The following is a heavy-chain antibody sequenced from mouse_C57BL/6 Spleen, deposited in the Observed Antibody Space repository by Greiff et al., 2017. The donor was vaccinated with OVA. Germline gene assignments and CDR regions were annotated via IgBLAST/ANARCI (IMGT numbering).Heavy chain of an antibody. CDR1: GYTFTSYG. V-gene: IGHV1-53*01. J-gene: IGHJ2*01. D-gene: IGHD3-2*02. CDR2: ISPSNGGT. CDR3: ARERQPRSSFDY. Sequence: QVQLQQPGTELVKPGASVKLSCTASGYTFTSYGMPWVRQSPGQGLEWIGNISPSNGGTNYHEKVKGKATLTGDNASSTAYMQISSLTSEDSAIYYCARERQPRSSFDYWGQGTTLTVSS.